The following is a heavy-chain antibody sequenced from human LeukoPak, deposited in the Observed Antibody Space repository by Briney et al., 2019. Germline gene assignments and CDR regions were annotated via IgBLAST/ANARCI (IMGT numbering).Heavy chain of an antibody. CDR3: ARLGLRFLKWLSRGVY. Sequence: SETLSLTCTVSGGSISSSSYYWGWIRQPPGKGLEWIGSIYYSGSTYYNPSLKSRVTISVDTSKNQFSLKLSSVTAADTAVYYCARLGLRFLKWLSRGVYWGQGTLVTVSS. CDR1: GGSISSSSYY. V-gene: IGHV4-39*01. CDR2: IYYSGST. D-gene: IGHD3-3*01. J-gene: IGHJ4*02.